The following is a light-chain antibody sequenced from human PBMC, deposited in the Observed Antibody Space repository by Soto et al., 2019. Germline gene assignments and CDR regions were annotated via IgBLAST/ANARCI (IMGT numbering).Light chain of an antibody. J-gene: IGLJ1*01. CDR3: SSYEGSSPLDV. Sequence: QSALTQPASVSGSPGQSITISCTGTSSDVGGYNYVSWYQQHPGKAPKLMIYEVSNRPSGVSNRFSGSKSGNTASLTISGLQDEDEADYYCSSYEGSSPLDVLGTGIKVTVL. CDR2: EVS. V-gene: IGLV2-14*01. CDR1: SSDVGGYNY.